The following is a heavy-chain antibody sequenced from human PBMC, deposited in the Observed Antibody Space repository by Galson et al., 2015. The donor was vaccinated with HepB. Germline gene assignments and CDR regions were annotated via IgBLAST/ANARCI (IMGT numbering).Heavy chain of an antibody. J-gene: IGHJ4*02. V-gene: IGHV1-18*04. Sequence: SVKVSCKASGYTFTSYGISWVRQAPGQGLEWMGWISAYNGNTNYAQKLQGRVTMTTDTSTSTAYMELRSLRSDDTAVYYCARDLWVYGSGSYFRYWGQGTLVTVSS. CDR3: ARDLWVYGSGSYFRY. CDR1: GYTFTSYG. CDR2: ISAYNGNT. D-gene: IGHD3-10*01.